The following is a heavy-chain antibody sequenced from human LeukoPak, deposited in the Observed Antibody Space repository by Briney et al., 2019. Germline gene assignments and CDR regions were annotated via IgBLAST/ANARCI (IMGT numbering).Heavy chain of an antibody. CDR2: ISSSGSTI. V-gene: IGHV3-11*01. Sequence: GGSLRLSCAASGFTFSDYDMSWSRQAAGKGLEGVSYISSSGSTIYYADSVKGRFTISRDTAKNSLYLQMNSLRAEDTAVYYCARAYNWNYVYIKLGAFDIWGQGTMVTVSS. D-gene: IGHD1-7*01. J-gene: IGHJ3*02. CDR1: GFTFSDYD. CDR3: ARAYNWNYVYIKLGAFDI.